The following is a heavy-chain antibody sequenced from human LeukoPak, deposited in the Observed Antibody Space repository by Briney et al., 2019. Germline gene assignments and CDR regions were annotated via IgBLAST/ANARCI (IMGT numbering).Heavy chain of an antibody. J-gene: IGHJ3*02. CDR2: INNDGSST. D-gene: IGHD6-13*01. Sequence: GGSLRLSCAASGFTFSSYWVHWVRQAPGKGLVWVSRINNDGSSTSYADSVKGRFTISRDNAKNTLYLQMNSLRAEDTAVYYCARGAAGTRNAFDIWGQGTMVTVSS. CDR1: GFTFSSYW. CDR3: ARGAAGTRNAFDI. V-gene: IGHV3-74*01.